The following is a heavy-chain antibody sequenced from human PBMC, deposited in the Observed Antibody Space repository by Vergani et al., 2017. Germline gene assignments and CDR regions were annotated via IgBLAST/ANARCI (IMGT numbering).Heavy chain of an antibody. CDR1: GGSISSSY. CDR2: IYYSGST. Sequence: QVQLQESGPGLVKPSETLSLTCTVSGGSISSSYWSWIRKPPGKVLEWIGNIYYSGSTNYNPSLKSPVTISVDTSKNQFSLKLSSVTAADTAVYYCARGDLGITGTLRAFDIWGQGTMVTVSS. D-gene: IGHD1-20*01. CDR3: ARGDLGITGTLRAFDI. V-gene: IGHV4-59*01. J-gene: IGHJ3*02.